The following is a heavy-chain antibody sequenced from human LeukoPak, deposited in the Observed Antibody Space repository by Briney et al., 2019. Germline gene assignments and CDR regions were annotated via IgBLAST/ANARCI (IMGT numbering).Heavy chain of an antibody. V-gene: IGHV3-53*04. Sequence: GGSLRLSCAASGFTFSNYWMHWVRQAPGKGLEWVSVIYSGGSTYYADSVKGRFTISRHNSKNTLYLQMNSLRAEDTAVYYCARAKSPYGSGSYYYWGQGTLVTVSS. CDR2: IYSGGST. D-gene: IGHD3-10*01. J-gene: IGHJ4*02. CDR1: GFTFSNYW. CDR3: ARAKSPYGSGSYYY.